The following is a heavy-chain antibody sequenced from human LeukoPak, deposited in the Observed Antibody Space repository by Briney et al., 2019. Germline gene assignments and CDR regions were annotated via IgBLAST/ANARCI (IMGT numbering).Heavy chain of an antibody. CDR2: ISYSGST. CDR1: GASVSSYY. CDR3: ARSRYASVWYDFDI. V-gene: IGHV4-59*08. J-gene: IGHJ3*02. Sequence: PSETLSLTCSVSGASVSSYYWSWIRQTPGKGLEWIGYISYSGSTNYKSSLKSRVTISVDTSKNQFSLRLSSVTAADTAVYYCARSRYASVWYDFDIWGQGTMVTVSS. D-gene: IGHD6-19*01.